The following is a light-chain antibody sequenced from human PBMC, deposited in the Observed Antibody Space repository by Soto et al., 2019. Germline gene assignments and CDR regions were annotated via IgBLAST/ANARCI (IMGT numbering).Light chain of an antibody. V-gene: IGLV2-18*02. CDR3: SSYTSNSTYV. CDR1: SSDVGSYNR. J-gene: IGLJ1*01. Sequence: QSVLTQPPSVSGSPGQAVTMSCTGTSSDVGSYNRVSRYQQAPGTAPKLMIYEVNNRPSGVPDRFSGSKSGNTASLTISGLQAEDEADYYCSSYTSNSTYVFGTGTKVTVL. CDR2: EVN.